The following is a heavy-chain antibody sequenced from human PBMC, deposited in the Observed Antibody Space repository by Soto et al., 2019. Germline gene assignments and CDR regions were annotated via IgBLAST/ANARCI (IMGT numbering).Heavy chain of an antibody. V-gene: IGHV3-11*06. Sequence: GGSLRLSCAASGFTFSDYYMSWIRQAPGKGLEWVSYISSSSSYTNYADSVKGRFTISRDNAKNSLYLQMNSPRAEDTAVYYCARERDILTGYHNFDYWGQGTLVTVSS. CDR2: ISSSSSYT. CDR3: ARERDILTGYHNFDY. CDR1: GFTFSDYY. J-gene: IGHJ4*02. D-gene: IGHD3-9*01.